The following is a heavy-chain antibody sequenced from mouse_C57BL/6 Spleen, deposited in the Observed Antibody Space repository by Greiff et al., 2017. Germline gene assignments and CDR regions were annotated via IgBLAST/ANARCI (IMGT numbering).Heavy chain of an antibody. CDR3: AREIYYGSRRDY. V-gene: IGHV1-80*01. D-gene: IGHD1-1*01. J-gene: IGHJ2*01. CDR2: IYPGDGDT. Sequence: VMLVESGAELVKPGASVKISCKASGYAFSSYWMNWVKQRPGTGLEWIGQIYPGDGDTNYNGKFKGKATLTADKSSSTAYMQLSSLTSEDSAVYFCAREIYYGSRRDYWGQGTTLTVSS. CDR1: GYAFSSYW.